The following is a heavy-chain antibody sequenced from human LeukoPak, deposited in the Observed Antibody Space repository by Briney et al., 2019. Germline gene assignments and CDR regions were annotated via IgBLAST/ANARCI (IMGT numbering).Heavy chain of an antibody. CDR2: IGTAGDT. Sequence: GGSLRLSCAASGLTFSSYDMHWVRQATGKGLEWVSAIGTAGDTYYPGSVKGRFTISRENAKNSLYLQMNSLRAGDTAVYYCARERGKYYDILTGSSPQGSAFDIWGQGTMVTVSS. V-gene: IGHV3-13*01. CDR3: ARERGKYYDILTGSSPQGSAFDI. CDR1: GLTFSSYD. D-gene: IGHD3-9*01. J-gene: IGHJ3*02.